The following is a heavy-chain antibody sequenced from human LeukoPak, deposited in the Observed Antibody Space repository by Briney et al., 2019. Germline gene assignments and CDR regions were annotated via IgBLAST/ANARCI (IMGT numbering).Heavy chain of an antibody. D-gene: IGHD3-22*01. CDR2: IKQDGSEK. CDR1: GFTFSTYW. J-gene: IGHJ4*02. Sequence: GGSLRLSCAASGFTFSTYWMSWVRQAPGKGLEWVANIKQDGSEKYYVDSVKGRFTISRDNAKNSMYLQMNSLRAEDTAVYYCARGQYYDSSGYYLDYWGQGTLVTVSS. V-gene: IGHV3-7*01. CDR3: ARGQYYDSSGYYLDY.